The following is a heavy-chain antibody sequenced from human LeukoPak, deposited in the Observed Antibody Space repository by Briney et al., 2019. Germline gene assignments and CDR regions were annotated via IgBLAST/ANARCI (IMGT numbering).Heavy chain of an antibody. CDR3: ARGDSSPSHYYYYMDV. J-gene: IGHJ6*03. Sequence: SDTLSLTCTVSGGSISSYYWSWVRRPPGKGLEWTGYIHHSGSTNYNPSLESRVTMSIDMWADQFSLKLTSVTAADTAVYFCARGDSSPSHYYYYMDVWGKGTTVTVSS. CDR2: IHHSGST. CDR1: GGSISSYY. D-gene: IGHD2-21*02. V-gene: IGHV4-59*07.